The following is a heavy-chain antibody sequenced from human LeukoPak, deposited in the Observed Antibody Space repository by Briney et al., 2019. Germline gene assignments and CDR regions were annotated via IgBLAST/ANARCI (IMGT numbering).Heavy chain of an antibody. D-gene: IGHD3-3*01. V-gene: IGHV3-74*01. J-gene: IGHJ4*02. CDR1: GFDFSSNW. Sequence: GGSPRLSCAASGFDFSSNWMHWVRHAPGQGLVWVSRIKGDGISTNYADSVKGRFTISRDIAKNTLYLQMNSLRAEDTGVYYCTKDHYWSIDYWGRGTLVTVSS. CDR3: TKDHYWSIDY. CDR2: IKGDGIST.